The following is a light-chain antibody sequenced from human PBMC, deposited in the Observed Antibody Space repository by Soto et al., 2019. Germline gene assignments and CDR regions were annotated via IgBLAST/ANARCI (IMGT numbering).Light chain of an antibody. CDR1: PAIRSA. CDR2: AAS. Sequence: AIQLTQSPSSLSASVGDRVTITCRASPAIRSALGWYQQKPGKVTKLLIYAASTLQSGVPSRFSGSGFGTDFTLTISRLQPEDFATYYCLLDFGYFWAFGQGTKVDIK. J-gene: IGKJ1*01. CDR3: LLDFGYFWA. V-gene: IGKV1-6*01.